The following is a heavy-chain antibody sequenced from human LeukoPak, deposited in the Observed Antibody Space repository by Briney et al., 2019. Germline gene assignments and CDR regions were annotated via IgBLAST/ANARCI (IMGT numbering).Heavy chain of an antibody. CDR2: IYSGGNT. Sequence: PGGSLRLSCAASGFTFSSYSMNWVRQAPGKGLEYVSVIYSGGNTYYAGSVKGRFTISRDNSKNTVYLQMNSLRAEDTAVFYCARLVATTGRLYFDYWGQGNLVTVSS. D-gene: IGHD1-1*01. J-gene: IGHJ4*02. CDR3: ARLVATTGRLYFDY. V-gene: IGHV3-53*01. CDR1: GFTFSSYS.